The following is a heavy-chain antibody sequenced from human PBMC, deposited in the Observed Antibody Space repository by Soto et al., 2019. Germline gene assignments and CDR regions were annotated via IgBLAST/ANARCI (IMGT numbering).Heavy chain of an antibody. V-gene: IGHV1-2*04. CDR2: INPKSGAT. CDR3: VRESSGYGGHNYYGLDV. J-gene: IGHJ6*02. Sequence: QVQLVQSGAEVKKPGASVKVSCKASGYTFSDYYLHWVRQAPGQGLEWMGWINPKSGATHYSQKFQDWVTMTRDTSISTANMEVSRLTSDDTAVYYCVRESSGYGGHNYYGLDVWGQGTTVTVSS. CDR1: GYTFSDYY. D-gene: IGHD3-22*01.